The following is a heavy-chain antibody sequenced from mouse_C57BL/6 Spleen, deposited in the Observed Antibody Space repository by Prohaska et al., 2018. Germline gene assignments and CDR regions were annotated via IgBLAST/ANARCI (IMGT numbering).Heavy chain of an antibody. J-gene: IGHJ4*01. D-gene: IGHD1-1*01. CDR2: IRVKSDKYAT. CDR3: TPYGSSYEDAMDY. Sequence: EVKLEESGGGLVQPGGSMKLSCVASGFTFSNYWMNWVRQSPDKGIEWVAQIRVKSDKYATHYAESVKGRFTISRDDSKSSVYLQMNNVRAEDTGIYYCTPYGSSYEDAMDYWGQGTSVTVSS. V-gene: IGHV6-3*01. CDR1: GFTFSNYW.